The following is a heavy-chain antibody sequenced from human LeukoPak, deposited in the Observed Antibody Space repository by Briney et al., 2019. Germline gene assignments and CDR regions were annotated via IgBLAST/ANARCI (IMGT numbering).Heavy chain of an antibody. J-gene: IGHJ4*02. V-gene: IGHV3-21*01. D-gene: IGHD1-26*01. Sequence: PGGPLRLSCTPSVFTFSSYNFNCLRQAPGKGLEWVSSITTTFYAYYRVSVKGGFTMSRDNAKKSLYLQMISLRDEDTAVYYCARVRANWDKDYWGQGTLVTVSS. CDR2: ITTTFYA. CDR1: VFTFSSYN. CDR3: ARVRANWDKDY.